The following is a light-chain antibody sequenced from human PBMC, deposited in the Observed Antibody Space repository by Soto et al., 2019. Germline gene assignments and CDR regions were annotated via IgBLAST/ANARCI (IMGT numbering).Light chain of an antibody. Sequence: QSALTQPRSVSGSPGQSVTISCTGTSSDVGGYNYVSRYQQHPGKAPKVMIYDVSKRPSGVPDRFSGSKSGNTASLTISGLQAEDEADYYCCSHAGSYTYVFGTGTKLTVL. J-gene: IGLJ1*01. V-gene: IGLV2-11*01. CDR2: DVS. CDR3: CSHAGSYTYV. CDR1: SSDVGGYNY.